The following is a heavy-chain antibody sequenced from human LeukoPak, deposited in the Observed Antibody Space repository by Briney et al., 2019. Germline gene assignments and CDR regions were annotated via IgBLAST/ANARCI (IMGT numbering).Heavy chain of an antibody. V-gene: IGHV1-46*01. CDR1: GYTFTSYY. CDR2: INPSGGST. D-gene: IGHD2-2*01. J-gene: IGHJ5*02. CDR3: ARDGCSSTSCYEGSWFDP. Sequence: ASVKVSCKASGYTFTSYYMHWVRQAPGQGLEWMGIINPSGGSTSYAQKFQGRVTMTRDTSTSTVYMELSSLRSEDTAVYYCARDGCSSTSCYEGSWFDPWGQGTLVTVSS.